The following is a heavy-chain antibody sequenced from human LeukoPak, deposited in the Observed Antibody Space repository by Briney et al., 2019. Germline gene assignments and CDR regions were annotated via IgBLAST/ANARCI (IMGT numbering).Heavy chain of an antibody. Sequence: GGSLRLSCAGSGFSFSSYAMPWVRQAPGKGLEWVAVISYDGTNKYYAESVKGRFTISRDNSKNTLYLQMNSLRAEDTAVYYCARRYCSSITCYTAFDYWGQGTLVTVSS. CDR1: GFSFSSYA. V-gene: IGHV3-30*01. CDR2: ISYDGTNK. D-gene: IGHD2-2*02. CDR3: ARRYCSSITCYTAFDY. J-gene: IGHJ4*02.